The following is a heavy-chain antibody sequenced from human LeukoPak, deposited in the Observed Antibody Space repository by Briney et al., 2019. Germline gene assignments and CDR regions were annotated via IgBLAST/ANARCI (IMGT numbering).Heavy chain of an antibody. CDR1: GFTFSTYV. CDR3: AKDPRGTYSGWYTGDAFDV. J-gene: IGHJ3*01. Sequence: GGSLRLSCAASGFTFSTYVMSWVRQAPGKGLEWVSAISGSGGTTYYADSVKGRFTISRYNSKNTVYLHLNNLRAEDTAIYFCAKDPRGTYSGWYTGDAFDVWGQGTMVTVSS. V-gene: IGHV3-23*01. CDR2: ISGSGGTT. D-gene: IGHD6-19*01.